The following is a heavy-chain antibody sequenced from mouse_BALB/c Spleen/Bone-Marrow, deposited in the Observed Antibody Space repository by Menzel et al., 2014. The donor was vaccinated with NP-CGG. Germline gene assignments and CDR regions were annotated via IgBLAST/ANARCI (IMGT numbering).Heavy chain of an antibody. CDR3: ARQITTVDYAMDY. V-gene: IGHV1-7*01. D-gene: IGHD1-1*01. Sequence: QVQLQQSGAELAKPGASVKMSRKASGYTFTSYWMHWVKQRPGQGLEWIGYINPSTGYTEYNQKFKDKATLTADRSSSTAYTQLSSLTSEDSAVYYCARQITTVDYAMDYWGQGTSVTVSS. CDR2: INPSTGYT. J-gene: IGHJ4*01. CDR1: GYTFTSYW.